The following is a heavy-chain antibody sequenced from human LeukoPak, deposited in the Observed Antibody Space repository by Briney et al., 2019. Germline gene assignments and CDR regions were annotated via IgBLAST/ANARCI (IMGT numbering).Heavy chain of an antibody. CDR1: GGSTTGYY. D-gene: IGHD6-19*01. Sequence: SETLSLTCTVSGGSTTGYYWTWIRQFPGGGLEWMGYVFYNGRTSYNPSLKTRVTISMDTSKTQFSLRLNSVTAADTAVYYCARHMAVTYDAFDIWGQGTMVTVSS. CDR3: ARHMAVTYDAFDI. CDR2: VFYNGRT. J-gene: IGHJ3*02. V-gene: IGHV4-59*08.